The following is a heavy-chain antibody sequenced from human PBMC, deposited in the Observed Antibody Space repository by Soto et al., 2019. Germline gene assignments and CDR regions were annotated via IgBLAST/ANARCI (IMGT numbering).Heavy chain of an antibody. CDR3: ARGSGPQGGFFDY. CDR1: GGSISSNY. CDR2: IYYTGST. V-gene: IGHV4-59*01. J-gene: IGHJ4*02. D-gene: IGHD3-3*01. Sequence: PSETLSLTCTVSGGSISSNYWSWIRQPPGKGLEWIGYIYYTGSTNYNPSLKSRVTISVDTSKNQFSLKLSSVTAADTAVYYCARGSGPQGGFFDYWGQGTLVTVSS.